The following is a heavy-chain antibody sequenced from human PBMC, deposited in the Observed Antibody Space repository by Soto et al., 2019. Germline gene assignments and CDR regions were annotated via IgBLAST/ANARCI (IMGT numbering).Heavy chain of an antibody. CDR2: IIPIFGTA. Sequence: QVPLVQSRAEVRKPGSSVKVSCKASGGTFSSYAISWVPQAPGQGLEWMGGIIPIFGTANYAQKFQGRVTISADKSMSTAYMELSSLRSEDTSVDYCARHPDSSSWYEVQLHYYYYGMDVWGQGTTVTVSS. J-gene: IGHJ6*02. V-gene: IGHV1-69*06. D-gene: IGHD6-13*01. CDR1: GGTFSSYA. CDR3: ARHPDSSSWYEVQLHYYYYGMDV.